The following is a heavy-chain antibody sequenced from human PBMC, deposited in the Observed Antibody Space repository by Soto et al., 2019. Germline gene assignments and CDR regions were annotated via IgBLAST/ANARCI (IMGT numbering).Heavy chain of an antibody. J-gene: IGHJ4*02. D-gene: IGHD3-10*01. CDR3: ARGSPLLSVRGVQDFDY. CDR1: GDSISSYY. CDR2: IYYSGST. Sequence: SETLSLTCTVSGDSISSYYWSWIRQPPGKGLEWIGYIYYSGSTNYNPSLKSRVTISVDTSKNQFSLKLSSVTAADTAVYYCARGSPLLSVRGVQDFDYWGQGTLVTVSS. V-gene: IGHV4-59*01.